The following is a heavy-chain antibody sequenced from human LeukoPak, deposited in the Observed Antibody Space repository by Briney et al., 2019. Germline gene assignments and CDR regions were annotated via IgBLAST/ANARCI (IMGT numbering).Heavy chain of an antibody. D-gene: IGHD2-2*01. CDR1: GGSISSGGYY. Sequence: SQTLSLTCTASGGSISSGGYYWSWIRQHPGKGLEWIGYIYYSGSTHYNPSLKSRVTISVDTSKNQFSLKLSSVTAADTAVYYCARDAIPAATPYYYYGMDVWGKGTTVTVSS. V-gene: IGHV4-31*03. CDR3: ARDAIPAATPYYYYGMDV. J-gene: IGHJ6*04. CDR2: IYYSGST.